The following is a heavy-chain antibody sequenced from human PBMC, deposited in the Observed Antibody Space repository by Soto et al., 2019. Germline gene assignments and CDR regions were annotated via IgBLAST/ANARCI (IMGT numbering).Heavy chain of an antibody. Sequence: SETLSLTCAVSGGSISSSNWGSWVRQPPGKGLEWIGEIYHSGSTNYNPSLKSRVTISVDKSKNQFSLKLSSVTAADTAVYYCARTASVETYYYYMDVWGKGTTVTVSS. CDR1: GGSISSSNW. V-gene: IGHV4-4*02. CDR2: IYHSGST. J-gene: IGHJ6*03. D-gene: IGHD2-15*01. CDR3: ARTASVETYYYYMDV.